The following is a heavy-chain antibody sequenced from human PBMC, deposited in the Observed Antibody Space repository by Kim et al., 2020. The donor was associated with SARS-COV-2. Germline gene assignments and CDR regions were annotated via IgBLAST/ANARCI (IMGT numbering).Heavy chain of an antibody. J-gene: IGHJ4*02. CDR2: INPISGGT. CDR3: ARGDAGVSDY. V-gene: IGHV1-2*02. Sequence: ASVKVSRKASGYTFTGYYIHWVRQAPGQGLEWMGWINPISGGTNYAQKFQGRVTMTSDTSITTANMELNRLTSDDTAVYFCARGDAGVSDYWGQGTLVTV. CDR1: GYTFTGYY. D-gene: IGHD2-8*01.